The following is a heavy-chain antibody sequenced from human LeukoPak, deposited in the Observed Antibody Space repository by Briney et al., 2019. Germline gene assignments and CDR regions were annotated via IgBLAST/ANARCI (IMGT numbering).Heavy chain of an antibody. D-gene: IGHD3-9*01. CDR2: IWYDGSNK. Sequence: GGSLRLSCAASGFTFSSYGMQWVRQAPGKGLEGVAVIWYDGSNKYYADFVKGRFTISRDNSKNTLYLQMNSLRAEDTAVYYCARANYDILTVFDYWGQGTLVTVSS. J-gene: IGHJ4*02. CDR3: ARANYDILTVFDY. V-gene: IGHV3-33*01. CDR1: GFTFSSYG.